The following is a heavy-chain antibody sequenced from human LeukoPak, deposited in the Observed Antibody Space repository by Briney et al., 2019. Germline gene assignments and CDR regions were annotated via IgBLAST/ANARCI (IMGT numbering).Heavy chain of an antibody. J-gene: IGHJ5*02. V-gene: IGHV3-11*01. CDR2: ISSSGSTI. CDR3: ARACSSSNKEGFDP. CDR1: GFTFSDYY. Sequence: PGGSLRLSCAASGFTFSDYYMSWIRQAPGKGLEWVSYISSSGSTIYYADSVKGRFTISRDNAKDSLYLQMNSLRAEDTAVYYCARACSSSNKEGFDPWGQGTLVTVSS. D-gene: IGHD6-6*01.